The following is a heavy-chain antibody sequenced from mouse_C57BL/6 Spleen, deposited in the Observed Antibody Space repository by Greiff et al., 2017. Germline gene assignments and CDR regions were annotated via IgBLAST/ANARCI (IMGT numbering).Heavy chain of an antibody. Sequence: EVKLVDSEGGLVQPGSSMKLSCTASGFTFSDYYMAWVRQVPEKGLEWVANINYDGSSTYYLDSLKSRFIISRDNAKNILYLQMSSLKSEDTATYYCAREGGKRAMDYWGQGTSVTVSS. V-gene: IGHV5-16*01. CDR3: AREGGKRAMDY. CDR2: INYDGSST. D-gene: IGHD2-1*01. J-gene: IGHJ4*01. CDR1: GFTFSDYY.